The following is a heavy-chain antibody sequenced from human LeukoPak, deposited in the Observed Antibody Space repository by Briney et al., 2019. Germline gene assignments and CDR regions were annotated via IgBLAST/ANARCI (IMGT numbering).Heavy chain of an antibody. D-gene: IGHD3-22*01. CDR1: GGSFSGYY. Sequence: PSETLSLTCAVYGGSFSGYYWSWLRQPPGKGLEWIGEINHSGSTNYNPSLKSRVTISVDTSKDQFSLKLSSVTAADTAVYYCARGRHYYDSSGYYYAGYFDYWGQGTLVTVSS. CDR3: ARGRHYYDSSGYYYAGYFDY. V-gene: IGHV4-34*01. J-gene: IGHJ4*02. CDR2: INHSGST.